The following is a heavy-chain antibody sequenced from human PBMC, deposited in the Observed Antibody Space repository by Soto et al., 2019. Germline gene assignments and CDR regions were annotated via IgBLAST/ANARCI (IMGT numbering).Heavy chain of an antibody. D-gene: IGHD6-13*01. CDR3: ASDVGGGSWDY. J-gene: IGHJ4*02. Sequence: EVPLVESGGGLVQPGGSLRLSCAASGFTFSDYDMNWVRQAPGKGLEWVSYISSSSFSIYYADSAKGRFTISRDNAKNSLSLQMNSLRAEDTAVYYRASDVGGGSWDYWGQGTRVTVSS. CDR2: ISSSSFSI. V-gene: IGHV3-48*01. CDR1: GFTFSDYD.